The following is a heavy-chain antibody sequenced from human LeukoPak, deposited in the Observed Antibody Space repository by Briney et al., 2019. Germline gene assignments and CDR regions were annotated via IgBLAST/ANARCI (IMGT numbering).Heavy chain of an antibody. V-gene: IGHV3-48*03. Sequence: GGSLRLSCTTSGFTFGDYAMSWVRQAPGKGLEWVSYISSSGSTIYYADSVKGRFTISRDNAKNSLYLQMNSLRAEDTAVYYCAELGITMIGGVWGKGTTVTISS. J-gene: IGHJ6*04. D-gene: IGHD3-10*02. CDR2: ISSSGSTI. CDR1: GFTFGDYA. CDR3: AELGITMIGGV.